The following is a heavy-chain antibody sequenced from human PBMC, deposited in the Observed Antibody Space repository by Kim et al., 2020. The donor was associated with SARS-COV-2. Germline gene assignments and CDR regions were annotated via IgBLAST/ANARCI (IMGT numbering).Heavy chain of an antibody. D-gene: IGHD3-9*01. Sequence: ASVKVSCKASGYTFTSYDIHWVRQATGQGLEWMGWINPNSGNTGYAQKFQGRVTMTRNTSKSTAYMELSSLRSEDTAVYYCARRLRYFDWLSPSYYYYYMDVWGKGTTVTVSS. CDR1: GYTFTSYD. CDR3: ARRLRYFDWLSPSYYYYYMDV. V-gene: IGHV1-8*01. CDR2: INPNSGNT. J-gene: IGHJ6*03.